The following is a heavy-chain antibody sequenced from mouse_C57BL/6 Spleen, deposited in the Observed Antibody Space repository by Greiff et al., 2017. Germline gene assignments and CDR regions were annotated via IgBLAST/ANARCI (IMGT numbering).Heavy chain of an antibody. J-gene: IGHJ4*01. V-gene: IGHV1-55*01. CDR1: GYTFTSYW. CDR2: IYPGSGST. D-gene: IGHD4-1*01. CDR3: ARHWEDYYARDY. Sequence: VQLQQPGAELVKPGASVKMSCKASGYTFTSYWITWVKQRPGQGLEWIGDIYPGSGSTNYNEKFKGKATLTVDTSSSTAYMQLSSLTSEDSAVYYCARHWEDYYARDYWGQGTSVTVSS.